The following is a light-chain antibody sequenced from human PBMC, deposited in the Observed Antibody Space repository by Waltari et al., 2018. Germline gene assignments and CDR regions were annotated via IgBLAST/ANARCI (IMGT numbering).Light chain of an antibody. Sequence: EIVLTQSPATLSVSPWETATPSCRPSQTVSPNLAWYQQKPGQTPRLLISGASTRATGIPARFSGSWSGTEFTLTISSLQSEDFAVYYCQQYKNWPLTFGGGTKVEIK. CDR1: QTVSPN. CDR3: QQYKNWPLT. V-gene: IGKV3-15*01. J-gene: IGKJ4*01. CDR2: GAS.